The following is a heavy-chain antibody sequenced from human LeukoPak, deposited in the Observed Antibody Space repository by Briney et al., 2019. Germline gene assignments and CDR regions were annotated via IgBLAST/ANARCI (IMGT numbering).Heavy chain of an antibody. J-gene: IGHJ5*02. Sequence: GGAPRLSCANSGFTFSTYSMYWVCQALGKGLEWVSSIGTSSSSVYYADSVRGRFTISRDNARNSLYLQMNSLRAEDTAVYYCVRIPNSANFPNWFDPWGQGTLVTVSS. V-gene: IGHV3-21*01. CDR3: VRIPNSANFPNWFDP. CDR2: IGTSSSSV. D-gene: IGHD2/OR15-2a*01. CDR1: GFTFSTYS.